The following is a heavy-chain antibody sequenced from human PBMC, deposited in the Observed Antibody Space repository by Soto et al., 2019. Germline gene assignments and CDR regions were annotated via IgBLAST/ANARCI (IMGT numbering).Heavy chain of an antibody. CDR2: IYYSGST. D-gene: IGHD2-2*01. CDR3: ARCSSTSCYRRPDFDL. J-gene: IGHJ2*01. Sequence: QVQLQESGPGLVKPSQTLSLTCTVSGGSITSGGYYWSWIRQHPGKGLEWIGYIYYSGSTYYNPSLKSRVTISVDTSKNRFSLKLSSVTAADTAVYYCARCSSTSCYRRPDFDLWGRGTLVTVSS. V-gene: IGHV4-31*03. CDR1: GGSITSGGYY.